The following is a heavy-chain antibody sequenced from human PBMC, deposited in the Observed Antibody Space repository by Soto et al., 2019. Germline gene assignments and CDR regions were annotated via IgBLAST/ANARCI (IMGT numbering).Heavy chain of an antibody. CDR1: GYTFTSYD. J-gene: IGHJ6*03. CDR2: MNPNSGNT. Sequence: GASVKVSCKASGYTFTSYDINWVRQATGHGLEWMGWMNPNSGNTGYAQKFQGRVTMTRNTSISTAYMELSSLRSEDTAVYYCARQYDFWSGYYGPYYYYYMDVWGKGTTVTVSS. V-gene: IGHV1-8*01. CDR3: ARQYDFWSGYYGPYYYYYMDV. D-gene: IGHD3-3*01.